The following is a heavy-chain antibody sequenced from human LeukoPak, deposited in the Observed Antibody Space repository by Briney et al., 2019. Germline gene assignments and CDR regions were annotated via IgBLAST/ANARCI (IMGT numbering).Heavy chain of an antibody. CDR3: AKPSFAGFSSNWDY. CDR2: ISGSGGST. D-gene: IGHD6-13*01. V-gene: IGHV3-23*01. Sequence: GGSLRLSCAASGFTFSSHVMSWVRQAPGKGLEWASAISGSGGSTYYADSVKGRFTISRDNSKNTLYLQMDSLRAEDTAVYYCAKPSFAGFSSNWDYWGQGTLVAVSS. CDR1: GFTFSSHV. J-gene: IGHJ4*02.